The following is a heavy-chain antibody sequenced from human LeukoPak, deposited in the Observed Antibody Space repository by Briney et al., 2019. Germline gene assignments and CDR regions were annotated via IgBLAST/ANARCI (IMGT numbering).Heavy chain of an antibody. J-gene: IGHJ4*02. V-gene: IGHV4-59*01. CDR2: IYYSGST. CDR3: ARMGSSYGSDPGFDY. D-gene: IGHD5-18*01. CDR1: GGSFSSYY. Sequence: PSEXXSLTCTVSGGSFSSYYWSWIRQPPGKGLDWIGYIYYSGSTNYNPSLKSRVTLSVDTSKKQFSLRLSSVTAADTAVYFCARMGSSYGSDPGFDYWGQGTLVTVSS.